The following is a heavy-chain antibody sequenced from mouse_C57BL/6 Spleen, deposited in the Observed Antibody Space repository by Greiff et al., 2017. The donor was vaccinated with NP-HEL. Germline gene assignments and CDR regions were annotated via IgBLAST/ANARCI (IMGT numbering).Heavy chain of an antibody. Sequence: VQLQQSGPELVKPGASVKISCKASGYTFTDYYMNWVKQSHGKSLEWIGDINPNNGGTSYNQKFKGKATLTVDKSSSTAYMELRSLTSEDSAVYYCARIGNDYSWFAYWGQGTLVTVSA. CDR2: INPNNGGT. V-gene: IGHV1-26*01. D-gene: IGHD2-4*01. CDR3: ARIGNDYSWFAY. CDR1: GYTFTDYY. J-gene: IGHJ3*01.